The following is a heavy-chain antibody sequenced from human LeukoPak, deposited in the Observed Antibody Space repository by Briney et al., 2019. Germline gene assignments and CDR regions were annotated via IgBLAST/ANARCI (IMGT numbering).Heavy chain of an antibody. Sequence: GGSLRLSCAASGFTFSSYAMSWVRQAPGKGLEWVSAISGSGGSTYYADSVKGRFTISRDDAKNSLYLQMNSLRAEDTAVYYCARDPGDAFDIWGQGTTVTVSS. CDR1: GFTFSSYA. CDR3: ARDPGDAFDI. CDR2: ISGSGGST. J-gene: IGHJ3*02. V-gene: IGHV3-23*01.